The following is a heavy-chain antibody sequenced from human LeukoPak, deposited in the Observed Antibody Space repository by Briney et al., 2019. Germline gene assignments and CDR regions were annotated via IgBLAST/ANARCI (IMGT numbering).Heavy chain of an antibody. J-gene: IGHJ4*02. Sequence: GESLKISCNASGYRFTNYWIGWVRQMPGKGLEWMTIIYPGDSETRYSPSFQGQVTISADKSIGTTYLQWSSLKASDTAMYYCARALRTGQGDYVPVLWGQGTLVTVSS. CDR2: IYPGDSET. V-gene: IGHV5-51*01. CDR3: ARALRTGQGDYVPVL. CDR1: GYRFTNYW. D-gene: IGHD3-10*02.